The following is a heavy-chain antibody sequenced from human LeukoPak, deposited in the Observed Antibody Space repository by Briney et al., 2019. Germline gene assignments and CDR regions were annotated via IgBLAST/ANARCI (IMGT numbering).Heavy chain of an antibody. Sequence: SQTLSLTCAISGDSVSSYSAGWNWIRQSPSRGLEWLGRTYYRSKWYIDYAVSVKSRITINPDTSKNQFSLQLDSVTPEDTAVYYCASSVGATSYFDYWGQGTLVTVSS. D-gene: IGHD1-26*01. CDR1: GDSVSSYSAG. V-gene: IGHV6-1*01. CDR3: ASSVGATSYFDY. CDR2: TYYRSKWYI. J-gene: IGHJ4*02.